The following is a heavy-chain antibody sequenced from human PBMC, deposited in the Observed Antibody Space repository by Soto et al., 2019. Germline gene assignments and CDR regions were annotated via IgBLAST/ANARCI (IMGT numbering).Heavy chain of an antibody. CDR1: GCSISDDY. CDR2: ISHSGST. D-gene: IGHD3-10*01. CDR3: AREARGVISGMDV. Sequence: XETLALTCTVSGCSISDDYWSWIRQPPGKGLEWIGHISHSGSTNYNPSLKSRVTISVDTSKRQFSLKLSSVTAADTAVYYCAREARGVISGMDVWGQGTTVTVSS. V-gene: IGHV4-59*01. J-gene: IGHJ6*02.